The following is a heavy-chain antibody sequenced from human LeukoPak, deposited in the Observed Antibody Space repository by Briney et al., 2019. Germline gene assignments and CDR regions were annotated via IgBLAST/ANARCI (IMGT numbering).Heavy chain of an antibody. CDR3: ARYDFWSGYYRDYYYYMDV. Sequence: SETLSLTCAVSGGSISSSNNWWIWVRQSPGKGLEWIGEIHHSGSINYNPSLQSRVTISLDNSKNQFSLKVRSVTAADTAVYYCARYDFWSGYYRDYYYYMDVWGKGTTVTVSS. V-gene: IGHV4-4*02. J-gene: IGHJ6*03. CDR1: GGSISSSNNW. D-gene: IGHD3-3*01. CDR2: IHHSGSI.